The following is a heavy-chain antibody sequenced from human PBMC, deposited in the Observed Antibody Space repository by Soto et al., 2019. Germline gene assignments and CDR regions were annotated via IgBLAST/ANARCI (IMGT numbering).Heavy chain of an antibody. CDR3: AREGRCSSTSCYNYYYYGMDV. Sequence: SVKVSCKASGGTFSSYAISWVRQAPGQGLELMGGIIPIFGTANYAQKFQGRVTITADESTSTAYMELSSLRSEDTAVYYCAREGRCSSTSCYNYYYYGMDVWGQGTTVTVYS. CDR2: IIPIFGTA. D-gene: IGHD2-2*02. CDR1: GGTFSSYA. J-gene: IGHJ6*02. V-gene: IGHV1-69*13.